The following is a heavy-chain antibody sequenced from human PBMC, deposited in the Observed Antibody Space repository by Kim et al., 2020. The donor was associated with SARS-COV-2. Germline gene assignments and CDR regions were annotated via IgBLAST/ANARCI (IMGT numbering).Heavy chain of an antibody. D-gene: IGHD1-26*01. CDR3: ARWLRLIPAAQASRELRYYFDY. CDR2: INHSGST. Sequence: SETLSLTCAVYGGSFSGYYWSWIRQPPGKGLEWIGEINHSGSTNYNPSLKSRVTISVDTSKNQFSLKLSSVTAADTAVYYCARWLRLIPAAQASRELRYYFDYWGQGTLVTVSS. CDR1: GGSFSGYY. V-gene: IGHV4-34*01. J-gene: IGHJ4*02.